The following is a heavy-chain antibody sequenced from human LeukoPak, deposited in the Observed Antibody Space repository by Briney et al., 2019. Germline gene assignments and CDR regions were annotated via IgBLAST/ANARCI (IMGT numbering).Heavy chain of an antibody. CDR3: ARGSFDYYFDY. V-gene: IGHV4-39*07. CDR2: IYYGGST. CDR1: GGSISSDSYY. D-gene: IGHD3-9*01. Sequence: SETLSLTCTVSGGSISSDSYYWGWIRQPPGKGLEWIGSIYYGGSTYYNPSLKSRVTISIDTSKNQFSLKLISVTAADTAVYYCARGSFDYYFDYWGQGTLVTVSS. J-gene: IGHJ4*02.